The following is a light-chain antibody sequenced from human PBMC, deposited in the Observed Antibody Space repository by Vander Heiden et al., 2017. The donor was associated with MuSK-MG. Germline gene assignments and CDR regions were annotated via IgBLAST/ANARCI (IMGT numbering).Light chain of an antibody. Sequence: EIVLTQSQATLSLSPGERATLSCRASQSVSSALVWYQQKAGQAPRLLIYDVSNRATGIPARFSGSGSGTDFTLTINSLEPEDFAVYYCQQCCNWPLTFGGGTKVEIK. V-gene: IGKV3-11*01. CDR1: QSVSSA. CDR2: DVS. CDR3: QQCCNWPLT. J-gene: IGKJ4*01.